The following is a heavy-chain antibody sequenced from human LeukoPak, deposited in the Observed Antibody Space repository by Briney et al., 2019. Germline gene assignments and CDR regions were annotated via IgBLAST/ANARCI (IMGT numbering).Heavy chain of an antibody. Sequence: GGSLRLSCAASGFTFSSYAMSWVRQAAGKGLEWVSGISGSGDSTYDADSVKGRFTISRDNSKNTLYLQMNSLRGEDTAVYYCAKVVWKGAFDIWGQGTMVTISS. J-gene: IGHJ3*02. V-gene: IGHV3-23*01. D-gene: IGHD1-1*01. CDR3: AKVVWKGAFDI. CDR2: ISGSGDST. CDR1: GFTFSSYA.